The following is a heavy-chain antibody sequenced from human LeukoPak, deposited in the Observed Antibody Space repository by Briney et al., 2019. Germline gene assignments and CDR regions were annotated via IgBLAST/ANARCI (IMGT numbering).Heavy chain of an antibody. CDR1: GFIFSSYW. V-gene: IGHV3-7*05. Sequence: GGSLRLSCAASGFIFSSYWMSWVRQAPGKGLEWVANIQQEGSEKYYVDSVKGRITISRDNAKNSLFLQMNSLRAEDTAVYYCARGGYKPGFGFDPWGQGTLVTVSS. CDR3: ARGGYKPGFGFDP. J-gene: IGHJ5*02. CDR2: IQQEGSEK. D-gene: IGHD2-15*01.